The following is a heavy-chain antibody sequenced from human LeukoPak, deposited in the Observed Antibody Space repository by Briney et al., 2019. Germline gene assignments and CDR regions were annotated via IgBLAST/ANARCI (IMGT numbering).Heavy chain of an antibody. V-gene: IGHV4-59*08. CDR3: ARHEPPGARRHLDY. CDR2: IYNTGTT. J-gene: IGHJ4*02. Sequence: AETLSLTCNVSGGSISSSYWSWIRQPPGKGLEWVGYIYNTGTTNYNPSPNSRVTISVDTSKNQLSLRLSSVTAADTAVYYCARHEPPGARRHLDYWGQGTLVTVYS. D-gene: IGHD1-14*01. CDR1: GGSISSSY.